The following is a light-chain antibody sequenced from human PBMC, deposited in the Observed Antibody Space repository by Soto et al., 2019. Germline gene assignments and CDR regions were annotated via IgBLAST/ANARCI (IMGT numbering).Light chain of an antibody. CDR3: SSYTTSSTHWV. J-gene: IGLJ3*02. V-gene: IGLV2-14*01. CDR2: EVS. CDR1: SSDVGGYNY. Sequence: QSALTQPASVSGSPGQSITISCTGTSSDVGGYNYVSWYQQHPGKAPKLMIYEVSNRPSGVSHRFSGSKSGNTASLTISGLQAEDAADYYCSSYTTSSTHWVFGGGTKLTVL.